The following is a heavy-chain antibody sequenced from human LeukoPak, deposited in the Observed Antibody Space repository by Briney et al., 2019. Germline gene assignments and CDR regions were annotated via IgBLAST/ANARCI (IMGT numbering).Heavy chain of an antibody. Sequence: PGGSLRLSCAGSGCTFSDYYMSWIRQAPGKGLEWVSYISSSGSTIYYADSVKGRFTISRDNDKNSLYLQMNSPRAEDTAVYYCASEGSYNWNTVDYWGQGTLVTVSS. CDR1: GCTFSDYY. D-gene: IGHD1/OR15-1a*01. CDR3: ASEGSYNWNTVDY. V-gene: IGHV3-11*01. J-gene: IGHJ4*02. CDR2: ISSSGSTI.